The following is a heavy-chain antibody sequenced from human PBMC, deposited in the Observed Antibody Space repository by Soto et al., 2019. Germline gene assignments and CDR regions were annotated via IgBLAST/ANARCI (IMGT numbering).Heavy chain of an antibody. V-gene: IGHV1-69*13. Sequence: ASVKVSCKASGGTFSSYAISWVRQAPGQGLEWMGGIIPIFGTANYAQKFQGRVTITADESTSTAYMELSSLRSEDTAVYYCARGNSDGDYPRWENWFDPWGQGTLVTVSS. D-gene: IGHD4-17*01. CDR3: ARGNSDGDYPRWENWFDP. CDR2: IIPIFGTA. CDR1: GGTFSSYA. J-gene: IGHJ5*02.